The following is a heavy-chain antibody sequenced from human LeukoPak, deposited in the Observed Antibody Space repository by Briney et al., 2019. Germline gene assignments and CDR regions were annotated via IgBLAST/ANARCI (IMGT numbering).Heavy chain of an antibody. CDR3: AGGQTYYYDTSGHYPLDY. Sequence: GGSLRLSCAASGFTFSIYWMTWVRQAPGKGLEWVANIKQDGSEKYYVDSVKGRFTISRDNAKNSLYLQMNSLRAEDTAVYFCAGGQTYYYDTSGHYPLDYWGQGTLVTVSS. V-gene: IGHV3-7*01. CDR2: IKQDGSEK. J-gene: IGHJ4*02. CDR1: GFTFSIYW. D-gene: IGHD3-22*01.